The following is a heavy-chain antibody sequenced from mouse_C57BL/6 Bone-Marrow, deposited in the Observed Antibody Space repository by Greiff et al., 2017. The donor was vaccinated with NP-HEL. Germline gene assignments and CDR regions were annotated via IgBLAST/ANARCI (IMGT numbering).Heavy chain of an antibody. CDR3: ARPYYSNYDFDY. J-gene: IGHJ2*01. D-gene: IGHD2-5*01. Sequence: VQLQQPGTELVKPGASVKLSCKASGYTFTSYWMHWVKQRPGQGLEWIGRIDPEDGETKYAPKFQGKATIIADTSSNTAYLQLSSLTSEDTAVYYCARPYYSNYDFDYGGQGTTLTVSA. CDR2: IDPEDGET. CDR1: GYTFTSYW. V-gene: IGHV14-2*01.